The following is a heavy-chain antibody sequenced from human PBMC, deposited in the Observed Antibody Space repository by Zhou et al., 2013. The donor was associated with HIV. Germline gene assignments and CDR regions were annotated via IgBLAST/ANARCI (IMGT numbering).Heavy chain of an antibody. CDR1: GGTFDNFA. D-gene: IGHD3-16*01. Sequence: QVQLVQSGAEVKKPRSSVKVSCKASGGTFDNFAVAWVRQAPGRGLEWVGGISPIFGMANYGQNFKNRVSITTDGSTRTTYMELSSLKSEDTAVYFCARGGGSRIDNAFDIWGQGTSVTVS. V-gene: IGHV1-69*05. CDR3: ARGGGSRIDNAFDI. J-gene: IGHJ3*02. CDR2: ISPIFGMA.